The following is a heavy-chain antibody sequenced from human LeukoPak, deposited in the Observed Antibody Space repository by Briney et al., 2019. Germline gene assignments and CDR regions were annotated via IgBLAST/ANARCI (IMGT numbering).Heavy chain of an antibody. CDR3: AKEHDYGYFDY. J-gene: IGHJ4*02. Sequence: GGSLRLSCVVSGFTVSNNYMSWVRQAPRKGLEWVSLIYSGGSTYYADSVKGRFTISRDNAKNSLYLQMNSLRAEDTALYYCAKEHDYGYFDYWGQGTLVTVSS. D-gene: IGHD4-17*01. CDR1: GFTVSNNY. CDR2: IYSGGST. V-gene: IGHV3-53*05.